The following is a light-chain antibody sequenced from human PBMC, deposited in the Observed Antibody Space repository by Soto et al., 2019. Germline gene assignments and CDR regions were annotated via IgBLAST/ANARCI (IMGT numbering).Light chain of an antibody. CDR1: QSISNW. CDR3: QQYNSYSPE. Sequence: DIQMTQSPSTLSESVGDRVTITCRASQSISNWSAWYQQKPGKAPKVLIYDASSLESGVPSRFSGSGSGTEFTLTISSLQPDDFATYYCQQYNSYSPEFGQGTKVEIK. V-gene: IGKV1-5*01. CDR2: DAS. J-gene: IGKJ1*01.